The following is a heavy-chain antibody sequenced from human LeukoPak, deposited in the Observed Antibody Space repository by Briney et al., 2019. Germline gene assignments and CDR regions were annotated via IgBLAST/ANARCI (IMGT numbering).Heavy chain of an antibody. V-gene: IGHV4-34*01. Sequence: SETLSLTCAVYGGSFSDYSCSWIRQPRGKGLEGIGEINPCGCTNHNPSLMRRVSMSVDTSKNQISLRVSSVTAADTAVYYCARVGYRYSINDWSRTGLGAYPTKYYYYMDVWGKGTTVTVSS. CDR1: GGSFSDYS. CDR3: ARVGYRYSINDWSRTGLGAYPTKYYYYMDV. CDR2: INPCGCT. J-gene: IGHJ6*03. D-gene: IGHD5-18*01.